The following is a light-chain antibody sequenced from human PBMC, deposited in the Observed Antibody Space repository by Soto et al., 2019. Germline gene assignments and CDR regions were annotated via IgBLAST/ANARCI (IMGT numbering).Light chain of an antibody. Sequence: EIVMTQSPVALSVSLGERAALSCRASQSVGRNFAWYQQRPGQAPRVLIYGTSTRATGVPARFSGSGSGTDYTLTISSLQSEDFAVYYCQQYNNWPYTCGQGTRLYIK. CDR1: QSVGRN. CDR3: QQYNNWPYT. V-gene: IGKV3-15*01. CDR2: GTS. J-gene: IGKJ2*01.